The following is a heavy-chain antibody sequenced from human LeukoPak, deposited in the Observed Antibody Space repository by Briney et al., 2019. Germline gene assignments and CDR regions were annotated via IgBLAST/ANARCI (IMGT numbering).Heavy chain of an antibody. D-gene: IGHD2-15*01. CDR3: ARVTMVAAASYNWFVP. V-gene: IGHV3-30*03. CDR1: GFTFSSYG. CDR2: ISYDGSNK. Sequence: GGSLRLSCAASGFTFSSYGMHWVRQAPGKGPEWVAVISYDGSNKYYADSVRGRFTISRDNSKNTLYLQMNSLRAEDTAVYYCARVTMVAAASYNWFVPWGQGTLVTVSS. J-gene: IGHJ5*02.